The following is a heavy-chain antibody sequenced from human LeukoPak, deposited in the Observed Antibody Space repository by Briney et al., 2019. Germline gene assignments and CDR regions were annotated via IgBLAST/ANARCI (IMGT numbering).Heavy chain of an antibody. CDR2: LSGSGGST. D-gene: IGHD6-19*01. J-gene: IGHJ5*02. CDR1: RFTFRNNW. V-gene: IGHV3-23*01. Sequence: GGSLRLSCAASRFTFRNNWMSWVRQAPGKGLEWVSGLSGSGGSTYYADSVKGRFTISRDNSKNTLYLQMNSLRAEDTAVYYCAKDSSGWYHWFDPWGQGTLVTVSS. CDR3: AKDSSGWYHWFDP.